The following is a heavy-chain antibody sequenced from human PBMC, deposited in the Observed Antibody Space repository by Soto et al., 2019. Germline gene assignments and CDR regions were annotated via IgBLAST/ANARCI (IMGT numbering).Heavy chain of an antibody. CDR2: IYSGGST. V-gene: IGHV3-66*01. CDR1: GFTVSSNY. J-gene: IGHJ3*02. Sequence: EVQLVESGGGLVQPGGSLRLSCVASGFTVSSNYMSWVRQAPGKGLEWVSVIYSGGSTYYADSVKGRFTISRDNSKNTLYLQMNSLRAEDTAVYYCARDRSTIYAFDIWGQGTMVTVSS. D-gene: IGHD3-3*01. CDR3: ARDRSTIYAFDI.